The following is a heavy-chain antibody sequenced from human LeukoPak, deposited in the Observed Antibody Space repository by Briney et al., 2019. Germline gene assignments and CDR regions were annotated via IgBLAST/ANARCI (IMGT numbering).Heavy chain of an antibody. CDR1: GYSISSGYY. CDR2: IYHSGST. V-gene: IGHV4-38-2*02. Sequence: SETLSLTCSFSGYSISSGYYWGWIRQPPGQGLEWIGNIYHSGSTYYNPSLKSRVTISVDTSKNQFSLKLSSVTAADTAVYYCAGDFWSGYYFRDWGQGPLVTVSS. D-gene: IGHD3-3*01. J-gene: IGHJ4*02. CDR3: AGDFWSGYYFRD.